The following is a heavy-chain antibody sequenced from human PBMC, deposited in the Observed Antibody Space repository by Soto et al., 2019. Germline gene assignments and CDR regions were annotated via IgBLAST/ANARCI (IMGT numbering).Heavy chain of an antibody. CDR2: IKQDGSEK. Sequence: EVQLVESGGGLVQPGGSLRLSCAASGFTFSSYWMSWVRQAPGKGLEWVANIKQDGSEKYYVDSVKGRFTISRDNAKNSLYLQMNSLRAEDTAVYYCASDYGTGYDSSGYYPPPFDYWGQGTLVTVSS. CDR1: GFTFSSYW. D-gene: IGHD3-22*01. V-gene: IGHV3-7*01. CDR3: ASDYGTGYDSSGYYPPPFDY. J-gene: IGHJ4*02.